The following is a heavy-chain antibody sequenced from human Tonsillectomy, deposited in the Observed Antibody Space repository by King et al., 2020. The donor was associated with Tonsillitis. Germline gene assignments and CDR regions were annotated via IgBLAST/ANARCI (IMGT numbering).Heavy chain of an antibody. V-gene: IGHV1-2*02. J-gene: IGHJ4*02. Sequence: VQLVQSGAEVKKPGASVKVSCKPSEYAFSGYYMHWVRQAPGQGLEWMGWINLNSGGRNYAQKFQGRVTMTRDTSITTAHMELSRQRPDDTSVYYCASGGKERISTIETRGGTPADYWGQGTLVTVSS. CDR3: ASGGKERISTIETRGGTPADY. CDR1: EYAFSGYY. D-gene: IGHD3-22*01. CDR2: INLNSGGR.